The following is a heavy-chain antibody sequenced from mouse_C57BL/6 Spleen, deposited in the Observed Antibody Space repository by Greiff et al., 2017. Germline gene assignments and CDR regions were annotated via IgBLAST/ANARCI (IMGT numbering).Heavy chain of an antibody. CDR3: ARAPYSNYDAMDY. J-gene: IGHJ4*01. V-gene: IGHV1-59*01. D-gene: IGHD2-5*01. CDR2: IDPSDSYT. Sequence: QVQLQQPGAELVRPGTSVKLSCKASGYTFTSYWMHWVKQRPGQGLEWIGVIDPSDSYTNYNQKFKGKATLTVDTSSSTAYMQLSSLTSEDSAVYYCARAPYSNYDAMDYWGQGTSVTVSS. CDR1: GYTFTSYW.